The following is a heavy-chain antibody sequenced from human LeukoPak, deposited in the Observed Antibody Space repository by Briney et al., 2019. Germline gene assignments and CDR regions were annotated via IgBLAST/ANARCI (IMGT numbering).Heavy chain of an antibody. CDR3: ATWAFYHGLDV. CDR2: IRADGGRT. CDR1: VFIFGDYA. D-gene: IGHD2/OR15-2a*01. J-gene: IGHJ6*01. V-gene: IGHV3-43*02. Sequence: GVSVRLSCAASVFIFGDYAMHWVRQAPGKGLEWVSLIRADGGRTYYADSVNGRFTISRDNSRNSLYLQMNSLRTDDTALYYCATWAFYHGLDVWGQGSTVTVSS.